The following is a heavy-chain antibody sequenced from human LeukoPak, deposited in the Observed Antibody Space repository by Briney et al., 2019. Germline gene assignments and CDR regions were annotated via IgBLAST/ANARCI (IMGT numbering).Heavy chain of an antibody. CDR2: SSSSSSSI. V-gene: IGHV3-21*01. CDR3: ARDLYGDYARRMDY. CDR1: GFTFSSYS. Sequence: GGSLRLSCAASGFTFSSYSMNWVRQAPGKGLEWVSSSSSSSSSIYYADSVKGRFTISRDNAKNSLYLQMNSLRAEDTAVYYCARDLYGDYARRMDYWGQGTLVTVSS. J-gene: IGHJ4*02. D-gene: IGHD4-17*01.